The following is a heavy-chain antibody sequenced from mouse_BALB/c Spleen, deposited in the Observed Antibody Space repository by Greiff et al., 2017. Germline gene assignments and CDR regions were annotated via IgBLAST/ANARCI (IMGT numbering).Heavy chain of an antibody. V-gene: IGHV5-6-4*01. CDR3: TREDGSSYDY. J-gene: IGHJ2*01. D-gene: IGHD1-1*01. CDR2: ISSGGSYT. Sequence: EVKLVESGGGLVKPGGSLKLSCAASGFTFSSYTMSWVRQTPEKRLEWVATISSGGSYTYYPDSVKGRFTISRDNAKNTLYLQMSSLKSEDTAMHYCTREDGSSYDYWGQGTTLTVSS. CDR1: GFTFSSYT.